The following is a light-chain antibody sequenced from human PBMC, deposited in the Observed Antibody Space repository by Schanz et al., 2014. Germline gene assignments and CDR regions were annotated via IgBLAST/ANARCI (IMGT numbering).Light chain of an antibody. V-gene: IGLV1-44*01. Sequence: QSVLTQPPSASGTPGQRVTISCSGSSSNIGSKIVNWYQQLPGTAPKLLIYSNNRRPSGVPDRFSGSKSGTSASLAISDLRFEDEADYYCAAWDDDLLFGGGTKLTVL. CDR1: SSNIGSKI. CDR3: AAWDDDLL. CDR2: SNN. J-gene: IGLJ2*01.